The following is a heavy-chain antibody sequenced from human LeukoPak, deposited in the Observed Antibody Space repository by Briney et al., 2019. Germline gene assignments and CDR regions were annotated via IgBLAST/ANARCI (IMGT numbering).Heavy chain of an antibody. D-gene: IGHD2-21*02. CDR3: ARQKVTVIGPLDY. V-gene: IGHV4-39*01. CDR2: IYYSGST. J-gene: IGHJ4*02. CDR1: GGSISSSSYY. Sequence: KASETLSLTCTVSGGSISSSSYYWGWIRQPPGKGLEWIGSIYYSGSTYYNPSLKSRVTISVDTSKNQFSLKLSSVTAADTAVYYCARQKVTVIGPLDYWGQGTLVTVSS.